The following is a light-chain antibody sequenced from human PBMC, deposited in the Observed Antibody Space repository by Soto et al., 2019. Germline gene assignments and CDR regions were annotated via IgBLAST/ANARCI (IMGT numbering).Light chain of an antibody. V-gene: IGLV3-21*04. Sequence: SYELTQPPSVSVAPGKTARITCGGNNIGSKSVHWYQQKPGQAPLLVIYYDSDRPSGIPERFSGSNSGNTATLTIRRVEAGDEADSYCQLWDSSSDHHYVFGTGTKVTVL. CDR3: QLWDSSSDHHYV. CDR2: YDS. J-gene: IGLJ1*01. CDR1: NIGSKS.